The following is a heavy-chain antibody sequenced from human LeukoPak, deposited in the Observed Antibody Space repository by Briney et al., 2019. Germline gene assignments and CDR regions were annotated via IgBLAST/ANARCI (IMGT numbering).Heavy chain of an antibody. Sequence: PSETLSLTCTVSGGSISSTTDYWGWIRQPPGKGLEWIGSIFYSGTTYYNPSLKSRVTISVDRSKNQFSLKLSSVTAADTAVYYCARARGNGDYDYWGQGTLVTASS. V-gene: IGHV4-39*07. D-gene: IGHD4-17*01. CDR2: IFYSGTT. CDR1: GGSISSTTDY. CDR3: ARARGNGDYDY. J-gene: IGHJ4*02.